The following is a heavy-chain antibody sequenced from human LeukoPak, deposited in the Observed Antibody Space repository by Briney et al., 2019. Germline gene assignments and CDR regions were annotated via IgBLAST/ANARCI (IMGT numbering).Heavy chain of an antibody. CDR3: AKDLGLQGDY. V-gene: IGHV3-9*01. J-gene: IGHJ4*02. D-gene: IGHD4-11*01. Sequence: GGSLRLSCAASGFTVSSDYMSWVRQAPGKGLEWVSGISWNSGSIGYADSVKGRFTISRDNAKNSLYLQMNSLRAEDTAVYYCAKDLGLQGDYWGQGTLVTVSS. CDR2: ISWNSGSI. CDR1: GFTVSSDY.